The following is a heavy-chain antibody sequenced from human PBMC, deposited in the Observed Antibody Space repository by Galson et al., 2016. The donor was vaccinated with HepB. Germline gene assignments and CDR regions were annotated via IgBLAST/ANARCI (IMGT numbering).Heavy chain of an antibody. Sequence: SETLSLTCTVSGGSISSYYWSWIRQPPGKGLEWIGSMFTSGNSNYNPSLKSRVTISLDTSKNQFFLKMSSVTAADTAVYYCAVWFGDVNYWGQGILVTVSS. CDR1: GGSISSYY. V-gene: IGHV4-4*08. CDR3: AVWFGDVNY. D-gene: IGHD3-10*01. J-gene: IGHJ4*02. CDR2: MFTSGNS.